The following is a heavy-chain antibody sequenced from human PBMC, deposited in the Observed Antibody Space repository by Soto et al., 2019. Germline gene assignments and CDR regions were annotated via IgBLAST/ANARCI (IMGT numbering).Heavy chain of an antibody. J-gene: IGHJ3*02. CDR2: ISWNSGSI. CDR1: GFTFDDYA. D-gene: IGHD2-2*01. Sequence: GGSLRLSCAASGFTFDDYAKHWVRQAPGKGLELVSVISWNSGSIGYADSVKVRFTISRDNAKNSLYLQMNSLRAEDTALYYCAKVLGSTQWNDAFDIWGQGTMVTDSS. V-gene: IGHV3-9*01. CDR3: AKVLGSTQWNDAFDI.